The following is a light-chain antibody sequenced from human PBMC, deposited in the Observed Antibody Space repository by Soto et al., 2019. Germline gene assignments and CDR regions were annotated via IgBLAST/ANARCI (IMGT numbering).Light chain of an antibody. CDR1: QTVSTN. CDR2: GTS. J-gene: IGKJ1*01. V-gene: IGKV3-15*01. Sequence: VVSTESRGTLSLPPGEAATLSCRASQTVSTNLAWYQQKPGQAPRLLIYGTSTRAGGVPARFSGGGSGTEFTLTITSLQSEDFAVYYCHQYNGWPRTFGQGTKVDIK. CDR3: HQYNGWPRT.